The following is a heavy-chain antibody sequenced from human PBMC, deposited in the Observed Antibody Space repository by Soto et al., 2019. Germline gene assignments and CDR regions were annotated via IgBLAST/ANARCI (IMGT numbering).Heavy chain of an antibody. CDR1: GYTFTSYG. D-gene: IGHD3-10*01. Sequence: ASVKVSCKASGYTFTSYGISWVRQAPGQGLEWMGWISAYNGNTKYAQKLQGRVTMTTDTSTSTAYMELRSLKSDDTALYYCARDRHYGSGGTNWFDPWGQGTLVTVSS. CDR3: ARDRHYGSGGTNWFDP. J-gene: IGHJ5*02. V-gene: IGHV1-18*01. CDR2: ISAYNGNT.